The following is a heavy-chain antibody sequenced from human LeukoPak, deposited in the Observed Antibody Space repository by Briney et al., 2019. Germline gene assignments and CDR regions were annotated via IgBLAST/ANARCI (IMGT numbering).Heavy chain of an antibody. V-gene: IGHV1-2*06. D-gene: IGHD6-13*01. J-gene: IGHJ4*02. CDR2: INPNSGGT. CDR1: GYTFTGYY. CDR3: ARDTSSSHTAFDY. Sequence: ASVKVSCKASGYTFTGYYMHWVRQAPGQGLEWMGRINPNSGGTNYAQKFQGRVTMTRDTSISTAYMELSRLRSDDTAEYYCARDTSSSHTAFDYWGQGTLVTVSS.